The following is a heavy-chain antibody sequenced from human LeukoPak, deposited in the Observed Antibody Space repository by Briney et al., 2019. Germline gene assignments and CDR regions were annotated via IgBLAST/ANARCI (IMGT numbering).Heavy chain of an antibody. D-gene: IGHD3-22*01. Sequence: GGSLRLSCAASGLTFSDYYMTWIRQAPGKGLEWVSSISGTGTTIYSADSVRGRFTVSRDNARNSLFLHMNSLRAEDTAVYYCAVQITMIVVVPYFDYWGQGTLVTASS. CDR1: GLTFSDYY. CDR3: AVQITMIVVVPYFDY. V-gene: IGHV3-11*04. J-gene: IGHJ4*02. CDR2: ISGTGTTI.